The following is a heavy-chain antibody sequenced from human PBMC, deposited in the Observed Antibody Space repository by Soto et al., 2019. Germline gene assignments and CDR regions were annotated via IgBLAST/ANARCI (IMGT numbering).Heavy chain of an antibody. V-gene: IGHV3-23*01. CDR3: VSEVSGAFHI. J-gene: IGHJ3*02. CDR2: IGGDGGSTYYADSST. Sequence: EVQLLESGGGLLQPGESLRLSCAASGFTFRSYAMSWVRQAPGEGLEWVSGIGGDGGSTYYADSSTYYADSVKGRFTISRDDSKDTLYLQMNSLKVEDTALYYCVSEVSGAFHIWGQGTMVTVSS. CDR1: GFTFRSYA. D-gene: IGHD6-25*01.